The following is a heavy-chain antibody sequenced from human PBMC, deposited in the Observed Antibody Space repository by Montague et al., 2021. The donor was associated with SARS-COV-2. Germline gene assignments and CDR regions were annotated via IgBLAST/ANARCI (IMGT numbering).Heavy chain of an antibody. D-gene: IGHD3/OR15-3a*01. Sequence: SETLSLTCAVSGDSIMTTNWWSWVRQLPGKGLEWIGEIYQDWSTNYNPSLKSRVTMSVDKSKNRFSLELNSVTAADTALYYCVRAGGLDNRPPVWGQGALVIVSS. CDR3: VRAGGLDNRPPV. J-gene: IGHJ4*02. V-gene: IGHV4-4*02. CDR2: IYQDWST. CDR1: GDSIMTTNW.